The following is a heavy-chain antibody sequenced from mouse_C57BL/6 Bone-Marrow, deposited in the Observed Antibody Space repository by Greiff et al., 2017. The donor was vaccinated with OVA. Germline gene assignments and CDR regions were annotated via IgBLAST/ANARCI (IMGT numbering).Heavy chain of an antibody. D-gene: IGHD1-1*01. V-gene: IGHV1-82*01. CDR2: IYPGGGDT. CDR3: ASEYTTVYAMDY. CDR1: GYAFSSSW. J-gene: IGHJ4*01. Sequence: QVHVKQSGPELVKPGASVKISCKASGYAFSSSWMNWVKQRPGKGLEWIGRIYPGGGDTNYNGKFKGKATLTADKSSSTAYMQLSSLTSEDSAVYFCASEYTTVYAMDYWGQGTSVTVSS.